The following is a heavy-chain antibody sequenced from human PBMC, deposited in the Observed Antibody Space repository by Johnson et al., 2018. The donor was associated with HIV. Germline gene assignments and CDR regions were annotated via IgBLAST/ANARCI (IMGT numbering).Heavy chain of an antibody. V-gene: IGHV3-30*04. CDR3: ARDRSLGFRELWPRDAFDM. CDR2: ISYVGTHE. Sequence: QVQLVESGGGVVQPGRSLRLSCAASGFTFSASAMHWVRQAPGKGLEWVAVISYVGTHEDYADSVKGRFTISRDNSKNTLYLQMNSLRVADPAVYYCARDRSLGFRELWPRDAFDMWGQGTMVTVSS. D-gene: IGHD3-10*01. CDR1: GFTFSASA. J-gene: IGHJ3*02.